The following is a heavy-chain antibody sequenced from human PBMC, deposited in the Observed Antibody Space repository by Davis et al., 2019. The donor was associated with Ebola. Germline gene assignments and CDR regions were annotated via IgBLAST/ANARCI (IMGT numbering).Heavy chain of an antibody. D-gene: IGHD1-1*01. J-gene: IGHJ4*02. V-gene: IGHV3-48*04. CDR3: ATWNPFSNRPAS. Sequence: PGGSLRLSCAASGVTFSSYSMNWVRQAPGKGLEWLSFISSGVGTIDYADSVRGRFSISRDNANNSLYLQLNNLRSDDTAVYYCATWNPFSNRPASWGQGTLVTVSS. CDR2: ISSGVGTI. CDR1: GVTFSSYS.